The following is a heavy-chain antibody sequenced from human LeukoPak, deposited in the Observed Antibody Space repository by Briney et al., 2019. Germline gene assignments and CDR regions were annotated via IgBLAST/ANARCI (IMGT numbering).Heavy chain of an antibody. CDR3: ARGATVVDY. V-gene: IGHV4-59*01. D-gene: IGHD5-18*01. CDR1: GGSISSYY. CDR2: IYYSGST. Sequence: SETLSLTCTVSGGSISSYYWSWIRQPPGKGLEWIGYIYYSGSTNYNPSLKSRVTISVDTSKNQFSLKLSSVTAADTAVYYCARGATVVDYRGQGTLVTVSS. J-gene: IGHJ4*02.